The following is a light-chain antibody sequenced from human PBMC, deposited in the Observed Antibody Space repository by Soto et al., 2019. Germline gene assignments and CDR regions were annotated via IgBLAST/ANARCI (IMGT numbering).Light chain of an antibody. J-gene: IGKJ1*01. V-gene: IGKV4-1*01. Sequence: DIVMTQSPDSLAVSLGERATINCKSSQSVLYSFNNKNSLSWYQQKPGQPPKLLSYCASTRESGVPDRFRGSVSGTDFTLSISSLQAENVAVYYWQQYYSTPPGVWTFGQGTKVEIK. CDR3: QQYYSTPPGVWT. CDR1: QSVLYSFNNKNS. CDR2: CAS.